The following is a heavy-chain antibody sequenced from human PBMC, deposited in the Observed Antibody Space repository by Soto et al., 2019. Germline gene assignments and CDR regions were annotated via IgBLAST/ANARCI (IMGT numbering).Heavy chain of an antibody. V-gene: IGHV3-9*01. D-gene: IGHD6-19*01. CDR2: ISWNSGSI. CDR3: VKDIHEQWLVSHFEY. J-gene: IGHJ4*02. CDR1: GFTFESYA. Sequence: EVQLVESGGGSVQPGMSLRLSCVASGFTFESYAMYWVRQVPGKGLEWVSGISWNSGSIGYEDSVKGRFTISRDNAQKSLYLEMNSLRVEDTAFYYCVKDIHEQWLVSHFEYWGQGALVTVSS.